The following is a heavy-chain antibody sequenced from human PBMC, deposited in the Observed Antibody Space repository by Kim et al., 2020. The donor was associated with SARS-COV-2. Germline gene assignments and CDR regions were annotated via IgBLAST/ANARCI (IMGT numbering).Heavy chain of an antibody. D-gene: IGHD2-21*02. CDR2: ISGSGGST. CDR3: AKDPGLCGGDCYPGIWGDNWFDP. Sequence: GGSLRLSCAASGFTFSSYAMSWVRQAPGKGLEWVSAISGSGGSTYYADSVKGRFTISRDNSKNTLYLQMNSLRAEDTAVYYCAKDPGLCGGDCYPGIWGDNWFDPWGQGTLVTVSS. V-gene: IGHV3-23*01. J-gene: IGHJ5*02. CDR1: GFTFSSYA.